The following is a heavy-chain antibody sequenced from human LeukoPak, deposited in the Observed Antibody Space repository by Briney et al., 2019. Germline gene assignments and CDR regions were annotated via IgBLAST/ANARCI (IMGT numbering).Heavy chain of an antibody. CDR1: GFTFSTYA. CDR3: AKHSYRVDSFTDY. CDR2: ISDSGGTT. J-gene: IGHJ4*02. Sequence: GGSLRLSCAASGFTFSTYAMSWVRQAPGKGLGWVSGISDSGGTTYYADSVKGRFTISRDNSKNTLYLQVNSLRAEDTAVYYCAKHSYRVDSFTDYWGQGTLVTVSS. V-gene: IGHV3-23*01. D-gene: IGHD5-12*01.